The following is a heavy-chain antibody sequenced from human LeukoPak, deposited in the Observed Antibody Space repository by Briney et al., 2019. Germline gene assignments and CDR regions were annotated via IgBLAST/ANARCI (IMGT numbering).Heavy chain of an antibody. J-gene: IGHJ4*02. D-gene: IGHD6-6*01. Sequence: GGSLRLSCAASEFLFKYYAMHWVRQAPGKGLEWVAAMSHDGSNKFYADSVKGRFTISRDNSKNTLYLQMNTLRAEDTAVYYCASSYYFDYWGQGMLVTVSS. V-gene: IGHV3-30-3*01. CDR1: EFLFKYYA. CDR3: ASSYYFDY. CDR2: MSHDGSNK.